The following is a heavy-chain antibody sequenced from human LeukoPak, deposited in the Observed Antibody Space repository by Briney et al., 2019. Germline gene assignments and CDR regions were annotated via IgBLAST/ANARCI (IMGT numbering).Heavy chain of an antibody. V-gene: IGHV3-21*01. Sequence: PGGSLRLSCAPSGFTFSSYSVNWVRQAPGKGLEWVSSISSSSSYIYYADSVKARFTISRDNAKNSLYLQMNSLRAEDTAVYYCAREAYDFWSGYTDYWGQGTLVTVSS. CDR3: AREAYDFWSGYTDY. CDR1: GFTFSSYS. CDR2: ISSSSSYI. D-gene: IGHD3-3*01. J-gene: IGHJ4*02.